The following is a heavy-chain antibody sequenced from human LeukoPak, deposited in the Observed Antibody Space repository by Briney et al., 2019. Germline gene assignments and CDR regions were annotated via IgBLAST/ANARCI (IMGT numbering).Heavy chain of an antibody. Sequence: PGGSLRLSCAASGFSFSSHVMHWIRQAPGKGLEWVSGISGSGGDTYHADSVKGRFTISRDNAKNSLDLQMNSLRAEDTAVYYFAMSVAPTRAWDYWGQGTLVTVSS. CDR1: GFSFSSHV. V-gene: IGHV3-23*01. CDR2: ISGSGGDT. CDR3: AMSVAPTRAWDY. J-gene: IGHJ4*02. D-gene: IGHD6-19*01.